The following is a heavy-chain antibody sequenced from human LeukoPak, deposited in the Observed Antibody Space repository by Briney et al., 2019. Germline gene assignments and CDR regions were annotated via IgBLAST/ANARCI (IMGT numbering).Heavy chain of an antibody. CDR1: GFTFSSYD. Sequence: GGSLRLSCAASGFTFSSYDMHWVRQATGKGLEWVSAIGTAGDTYYPGSVKGRFTISRENAKNSLYLQMNSLRAGDTAVYYCARSLRDHDAFDIWGQGQWSPSLQ. J-gene: IGHJ3*02. CDR3: ARSLRDHDAFDI. D-gene: IGHD4-17*01. V-gene: IGHV3-13*04. CDR2: IGTAGDT.